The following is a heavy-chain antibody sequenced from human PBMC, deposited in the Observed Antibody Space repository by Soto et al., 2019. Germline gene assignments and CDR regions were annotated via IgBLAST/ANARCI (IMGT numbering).Heavy chain of an antibody. CDR2: IKSKTDGGTT. J-gene: IGHJ6*02. V-gene: IGHV3-15*07. CDR3: TTDYYYDSSGYYSNYYYGMDV. D-gene: IGHD3-22*01. CDR1: GFTFSNAW. Sequence: GGSLRLSCAASGFTFSNAWMNWVRQAPGKGLEWVGRIKSKTDGGTTDYAAPVKGRFTILRDDSKNTLYLQMNSLKTEDTAVYYCTTDYYYDSSGYYSNYYYGMDVWGQGTTVTVSS.